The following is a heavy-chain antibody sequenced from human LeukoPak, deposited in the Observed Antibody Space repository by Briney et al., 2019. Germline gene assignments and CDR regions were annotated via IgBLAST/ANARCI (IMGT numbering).Heavy chain of an antibody. CDR1: GFTFSSYW. J-gene: IGHJ4*02. V-gene: IGHV3-7*01. CDR3: ARDTAMVPPDY. Sequence: GGSLRLSCAASGFTFSSYWMSWVRQAPGKGLEWVADIKQDGSEKYYVDSVKGRFTISRDNAKNSLYLQMNSLRAEDTAVYYCARDTAMVPPDYWGQGTLVTVSS. D-gene: IGHD5-18*01. CDR2: IKQDGSEK.